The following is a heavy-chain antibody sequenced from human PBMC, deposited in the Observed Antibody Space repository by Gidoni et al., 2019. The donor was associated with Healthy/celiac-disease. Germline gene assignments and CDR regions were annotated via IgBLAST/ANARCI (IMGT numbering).Heavy chain of an antibody. CDR2: IYHSGST. CDR1: GGSISSSTW. CDR3: AISYYYDSSGYYYLHGHAFDI. J-gene: IGHJ3*02. D-gene: IGHD3-22*01. V-gene: IGHV4-4*02. Sequence: QVQLPESGPGLVKPSGTLSLTCAVSGGSISSSTWWSWVRQPPGKGLEWIGEIYHSGSTNYNPSLKSRVTISVDKSKNQFSLKLSSVTAADTAVYYCAISYYYDSSGYYYLHGHAFDIWGQGTMVTVPS.